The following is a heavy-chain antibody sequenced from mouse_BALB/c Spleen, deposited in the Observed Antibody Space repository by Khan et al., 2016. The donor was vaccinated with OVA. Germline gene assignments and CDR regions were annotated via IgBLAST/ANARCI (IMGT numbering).Heavy chain of an antibody. CDR1: GYTFTNYG. CDR3: VKGDDYDGTY. D-gene: IGHD2-4*01. CDR2: INTYTGET. Sequence: QIQLVQSGPELKKPGEIVKISCKASGYTFTNYGMNWVKQAPGKGLKWMGWINTYTGETTYADDFKGRVAFSLETSASTAYLQINSLRNEDTATYFCVKGDDYDGTYWGQGTLITVS. V-gene: IGHV9-3-1*01. J-gene: IGHJ3*01.